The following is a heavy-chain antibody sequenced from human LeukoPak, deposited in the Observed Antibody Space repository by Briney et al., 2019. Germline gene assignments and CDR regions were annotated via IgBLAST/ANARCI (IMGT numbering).Heavy chain of an antibody. CDR2: IYYSGST. CDR1: GGSISSGGYY. D-gene: IGHD6-19*01. Sequence: PSETLSLTCTVSGGSISSGGYYWSWIRQHPGKGLEWIGYIYYSGSTYYNPSLKSRVTISVDTSKNQFSLKLSSVTAADTAVYYCATHSGVAGLNWFDPWGQGTLVTVSS. V-gene: IGHV4-31*03. J-gene: IGHJ5*02. CDR3: ATHSGVAGLNWFDP.